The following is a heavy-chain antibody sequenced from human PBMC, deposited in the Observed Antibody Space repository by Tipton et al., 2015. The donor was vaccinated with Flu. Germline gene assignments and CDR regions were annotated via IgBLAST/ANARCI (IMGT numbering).Heavy chain of an antibody. CDR3: ARIDSGFGY. D-gene: IGHD3-22*01. CDR2: INPSGGDT. J-gene: IGHJ4*02. V-gene: IGHV1-2*02. CDR1: GYTFTGHY. Sequence: GAEVKKPGASVKVSCKTSGYTFTGHYIHWVRQAPGQGLEWMGWINPSGGDTIYTPKFQGRVTMTRDTSISTVYMELTRLISDDTAVYYCARIDSGFGYWGQGALVTVSS.